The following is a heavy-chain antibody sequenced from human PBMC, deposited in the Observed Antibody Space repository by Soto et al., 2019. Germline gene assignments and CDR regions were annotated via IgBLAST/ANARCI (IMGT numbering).Heavy chain of an antibody. CDR3: ARENYYDSSGYYPTLPFDP. Sequence: SETLSLTCDVSGDTISTGGYTWAWIRQPPGKALEWIGHTYHSGNPYYNPSLKSRVIISVDRSKNQFSLKVRSVTAADTAVYYCARENYYDSSGYYPTLPFDPWGQGTQVTVSS. D-gene: IGHD3-22*01. J-gene: IGHJ5*02. CDR1: GDTISTGGYT. V-gene: IGHV4-30-2*01. CDR2: TYHSGNP.